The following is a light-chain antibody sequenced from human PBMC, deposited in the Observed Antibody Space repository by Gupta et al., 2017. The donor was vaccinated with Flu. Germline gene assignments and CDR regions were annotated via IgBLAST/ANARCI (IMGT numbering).Light chain of an antibody. CDR3: AAWDDNLNGPV. CDR1: TSNLGSNT. J-gene: IGLJ3*02. CDR2: SNN. V-gene: IGLV1-44*01. Sequence: QSVLTQPPPASGTPGQRVTISCSGGTSNLGSNTVNWYQQFPGTAPKLLIYSNNRRPSGVPARFSGSKSGTSASLAISGLQSEDEADYYCAAWDDNLNGPVFGGGTKLTVL.